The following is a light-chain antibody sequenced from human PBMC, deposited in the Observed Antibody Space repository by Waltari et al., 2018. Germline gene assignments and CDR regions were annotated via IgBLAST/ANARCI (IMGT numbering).Light chain of an antibody. V-gene: IGLV1-51*01. J-gene: IGLJ1*01. CDR3: GAWDSSLTAYV. Sequence: QSVLTQPPSVSATPGQTVTISCSGSTSNTGNFSVSWYQQLPGTVPKLLVYDTYKRPSGIPDRFFGSKSGTSATLGITGLQTGDEAHYYCGAWDSSLTAYVFGTGTEVTVL. CDR1: TSNTGNFS. CDR2: DTY.